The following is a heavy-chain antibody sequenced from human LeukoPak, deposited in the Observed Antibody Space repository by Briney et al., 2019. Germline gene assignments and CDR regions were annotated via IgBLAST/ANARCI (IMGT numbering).Heavy chain of an antibody. Sequence: GVSLRLSCAASGFTFSSYGMHWVRQAPGKGLEWVAFIRYDGGNKYYADSVKGRFTISRDNSKNMLYLQMNSLRAEDTAMYYCAKDTRATVTTGNWFDPWGQGTLVTVSS. J-gene: IGHJ5*02. CDR3: AKDTRATVTTGNWFDP. D-gene: IGHD4-17*01. CDR2: IRYDGGNK. CDR1: GFTFSSYG. V-gene: IGHV3-30*02.